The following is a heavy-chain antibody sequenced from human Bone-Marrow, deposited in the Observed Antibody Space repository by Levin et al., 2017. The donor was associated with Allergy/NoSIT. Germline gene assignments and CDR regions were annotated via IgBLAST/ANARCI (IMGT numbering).Heavy chain of an antibody. D-gene: IGHD6-13*01. V-gene: IGHV3-23*01. J-gene: IGHJ4*02. CDR3: ANLVRAVY. Sequence: GGSLRLSCAASGFTFSNYDLSWVRQAPGKGLEWLSAISDSGDTRNYADSVKGRFTISRDNSKSTLFLQMNSLTTDDTAVYFCANLVRAVYWGQGTLVTVSS. CDR1: GFTFSNYD. CDR2: ISDSGDTR.